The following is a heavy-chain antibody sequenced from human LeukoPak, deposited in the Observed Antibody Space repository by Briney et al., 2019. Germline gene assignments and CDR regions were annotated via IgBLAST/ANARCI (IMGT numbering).Heavy chain of an antibody. CDR2: IDPSGGST. V-gene: IGHV1-46*01. Sequence: ASVKVSCKASGYTFISYYMHWVRQAPGQGLEWMGIIDPSGGSTIYAQKFQGRVTMTRDTSTSTIYMELSSLRSEDTAVYYCARGSGSSPDYWGQGTLVTVSS. CDR3: ARGSGSSPDY. D-gene: IGHD1-26*01. CDR1: GYTFISYY. J-gene: IGHJ4*02.